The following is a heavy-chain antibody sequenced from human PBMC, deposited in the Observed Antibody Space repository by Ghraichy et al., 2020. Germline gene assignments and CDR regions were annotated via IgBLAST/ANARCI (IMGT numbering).Heavy chain of an antibody. J-gene: IGHJ6*02. V-gene: IGHV1-3*01. Sequence: ASVKVSCKASGYTFTSYAMHWVRQAPGQRLEWMGWINAGNGNTKYSQKFQGRVTITRDTSASTAYMELSSLRSEDTAVYYCARDLWRSNYFEYYYYGMDVWDQGTTVTVSS. D-gene: IGHD4-11*01. CDR3: ARDLWRSNYFEYYYYGMDV. CDR2: INAGNGNT. CDR1: GYTFTSYA.